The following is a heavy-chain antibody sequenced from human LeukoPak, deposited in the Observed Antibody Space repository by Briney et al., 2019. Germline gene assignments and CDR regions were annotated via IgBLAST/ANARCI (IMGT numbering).Heavy chain of an antibody. V-gene: IGHV4-38-2*02. D-gene: IGHD5-18*01. Sequence: SETLSLTCTVSGYSISSGYYWGWIRQPPGKGLEWIGSIYHSGSTYYNPSLKSRVTISVDTSKNHFSLKLSSVTAADTAVYYCARVDTATGDYWGQGTLVTVSS. CDR1: GYSISSGYY. CDR3: ARVDTATGDY. J-gene: IGHJ4*02. CDR2: IYHSGST.